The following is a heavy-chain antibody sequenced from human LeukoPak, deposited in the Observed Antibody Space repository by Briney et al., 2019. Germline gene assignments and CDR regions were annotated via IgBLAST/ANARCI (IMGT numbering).Heavy chain of an antibody. Sequence: ASVKVSCKASGYTFTSYGISWVRQAPGQGLEWMGWISAYNGNTNYAQKLQGRVTITRDTSASTAYMELSSLRSEDTAVYYCARSSAALDIWGQGTMVTVSS. CDR3: ARSSAALDI. CDR2: ISAYNGNT. V-gene: IGHV1-18*01. CDR1: GYTFTSYG. J-gene: IGHJ3*02.